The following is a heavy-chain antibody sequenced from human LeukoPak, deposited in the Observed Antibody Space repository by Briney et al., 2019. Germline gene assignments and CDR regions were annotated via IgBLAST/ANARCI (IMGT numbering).Heavy chain of an antibody. CDR2: IKEDGSEK. J-gene: IGHJ6*02. D-gene: IGHD5-18*01. V-gene: IGHV3-7*01. CDR3: AREFTPLIQFWPRSLDDRYGMDV. CDR1: GFTFSDHY. Sequence: PGGSLRLSCAASGFTFSDHYMNWVRQAPGKGLEWVANIKEDGSEKYYVDFVKGRFTISRDNANNSLYLQINSLRDEDTAVYYCAREFTPLIQFWPRSLDDRYGMDVWGQGTTVTVSS.